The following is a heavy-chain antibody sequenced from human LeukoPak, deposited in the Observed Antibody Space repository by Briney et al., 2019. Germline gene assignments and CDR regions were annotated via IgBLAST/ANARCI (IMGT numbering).Heavy chain of an antibody. CDR2: ISGGANSA. V-gene: IGHV3-23*01. CDR3: AKDRLGAAAAVFDY. D-gene: IGHD6-13*01. J-gene: IGHJ4*02. CDR1: GFTFSTYA. Sequence: GGSLRLSCAASGFTFSTYAMSWVRQAPGKGLGWVSGISGGANSAYYAGSAKGRFTISRDNSKNTLYLQMNSLRADDTAIYYCAKDRLGAAAAVFDYWGQGTLVTVSS.